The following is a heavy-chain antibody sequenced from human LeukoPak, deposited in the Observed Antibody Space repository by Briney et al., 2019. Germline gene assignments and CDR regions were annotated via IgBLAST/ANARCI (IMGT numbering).Heavy chain of an antibody. J-gene: IGHJ3*02. CDR2: ISSSCSTI. CDR3: ARAGTYYYDSSGYQDAFDI. V-gene: IGHV3-11*04. CDR1: GFTFSDYY. D-gene: IGHD3-22*01. Sequence: GGSLRLSCAASGFTFSDYYMSWIRQAPGKGLEWVSYISSSCSTIYYADSVKGRFTISRDNAKKSLYLQMNSLRAEDTAVYYCARAGTYYYDSSGYQDAFDIWGQGTMVTVSS.